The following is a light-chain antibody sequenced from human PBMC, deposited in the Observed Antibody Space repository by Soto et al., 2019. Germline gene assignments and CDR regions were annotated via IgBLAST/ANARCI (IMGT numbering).Light chain of an antibody. V-gene: IGKV3D-20*02. J-gene: IGKJ1*01. CDR3: QQHSHWPPWT. CDR1: QSVSSSY. Sequence: EIVLTQSPGTLSLSPGERATLSCRASQSVSSSYLAWYQQKPGQAPRLLIYAASNRATGIPDRFSGSGSGTDFTLTISSLEPEDFAVYYCQQHSHWPPWTFGQGTKVDIK. CDR2: AAS.